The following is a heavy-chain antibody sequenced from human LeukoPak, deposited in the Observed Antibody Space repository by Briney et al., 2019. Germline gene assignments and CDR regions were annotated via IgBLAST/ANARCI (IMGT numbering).Heavy chain of an antibody. D-gene: IGHD4-17*01. CDR2: IYYSGST. CDR1: GGSISSYY. Sequence: PSETLSLTCTVSGGSISSYYWSWIRQPPGKGLEWIGYIYYSGSTNYNPSLQSRVTISVDMSKNHFSLRLSSVTAADTAVYYYAREHRGDYFDYWGQGTLVTVSS. J-gene: IGHJ4*02. CDR3: AREHRGDYFDY. V-gene: IGHV4-59*01.